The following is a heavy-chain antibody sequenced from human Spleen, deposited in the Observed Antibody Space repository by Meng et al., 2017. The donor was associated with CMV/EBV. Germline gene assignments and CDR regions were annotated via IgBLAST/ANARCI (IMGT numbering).Heavy chain of an antibody. CDR1: GFTFSSYA. CDR2: ISYDGSNK. J-gene: IGHJ5*02. D-gene: IGHD2-2*01. CDR3: ARGGEGYCSSTSCYAKWFDP. V-gene: IGHV3-30-3*01. Sequence: GGSLRLSCAASGFTFSSYALHWVRQAPGEGLEWVALISYDGSNKYYADSVRGRFTISRDNSKNTLYLQMNSLRPDDTALYFCARGGEGYCSSTSCYAKWFDPWGQGTLVTVSS.